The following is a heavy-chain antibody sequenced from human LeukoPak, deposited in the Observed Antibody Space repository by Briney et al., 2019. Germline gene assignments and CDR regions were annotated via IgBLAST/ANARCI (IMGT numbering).Heavy chain of an antibody. D-gene: IGHD3-22*01. CDR3: ARAFAPDSSGYYYDY. J-gene: IGHJ4*02. CDR2: IWYDGDTK. CDR1: GFTFSSHG. Sequence: GGSLRLSCAASGFTFSSHGMHWVRQAPGKGLEWVAVIWYDGDTKYYADSVKGRFTISRDNSKNTLNLQMNSLRAEDTAVYYCARAFAPDSSGYYYDYWGQGTLVTVSS. V-gene: IGHV3-33*01.